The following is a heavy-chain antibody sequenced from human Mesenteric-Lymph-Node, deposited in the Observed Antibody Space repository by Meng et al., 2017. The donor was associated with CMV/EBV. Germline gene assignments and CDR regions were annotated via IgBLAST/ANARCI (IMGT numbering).Heavy chain of an antibody. D-gene: IGHD1-1*01. CDR2: INPYSGDT. V-gene: IGHV1-2*02. Sequence: ASVKVSCKASGYTFTTYYMHWVRQAPRQGLEWMGWINPYSGDTNYAQNFQGRVTMTRDTSISTAYMELRRLRSDDTAVYYCTRKLSPGNFFFDSWGQGTLVTVSS. J-gene: IGHJ4*02. CDR3: TRKLSPGNFFFDS. CDR1: GYTFTTYY.